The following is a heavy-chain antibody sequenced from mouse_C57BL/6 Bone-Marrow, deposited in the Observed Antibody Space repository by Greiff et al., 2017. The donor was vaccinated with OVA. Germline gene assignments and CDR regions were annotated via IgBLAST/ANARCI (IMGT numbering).Heavy chain of an antibody. V-gene: IGHV1-81*01. J-gene: IGHJ2*01. CDR2: IYPRSGNT. CDR1: GYTFTSSG. CDR3: ARAGRRAAFDY. Sequence: VKLMESGAELARPGASVKLSCKASGYTFTSSGISWVKQRTGQGLEWVGEIYPRSGNTYYTEKFTGKATLTADKYSRTAYMELRSRTSEDSAVYFCARAGRRAAFDYWGQGTTLTVSS.